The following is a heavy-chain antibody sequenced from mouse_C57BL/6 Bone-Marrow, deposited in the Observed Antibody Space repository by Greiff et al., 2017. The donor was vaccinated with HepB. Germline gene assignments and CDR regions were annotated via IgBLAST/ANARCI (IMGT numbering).Heavy chain of an antibody. D-gene: IGHD1-1*01. CDR3: ARQGDITTVVAPIAY. Sequence: VQLQQSGGDLVKPGGSLKLSCAASGFTFSSYGMSWVRQTPDKRLEWVATISSGGSYTYYPDSVKGRFTISRDNAKNTLYLQMSSLKSEDTAMYYWARQGDITTVVAPIAYWGQGTLVTVSA. CDR2: ISSGGSYT. J-gene: IGHJ3*01. V-gene: IGHV5-6*01. CDR1: GFTFSSYG.